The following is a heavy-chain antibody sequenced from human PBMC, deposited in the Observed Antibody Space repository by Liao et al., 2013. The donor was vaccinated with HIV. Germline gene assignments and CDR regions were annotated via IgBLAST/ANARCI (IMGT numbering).Heavy chain of an antibody. J-gene: IGHJ3*02. CDR1: GHSITNDNYY. V-gene: IGHV4-30-4*01. D-gene: IGHD4-17*01. CDR2: ISYSGSY. Sequence: QVQLQESGPGLVKPSQTLSLTCSVSGHSITNDNYYWSWIRQSPGKGLEWIGYISYSGSYRSPPSLKSRVTISVDRSKNQFSLKLSSVTAADTAVYYCARAPGGTVTPSDAFDIWGQGTMVTVSS. CDR3: ARAPGGTVTPSDAFDI.